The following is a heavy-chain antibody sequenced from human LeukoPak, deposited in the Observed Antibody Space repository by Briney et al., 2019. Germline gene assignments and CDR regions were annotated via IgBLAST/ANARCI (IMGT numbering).Heavy chain of an antibody. Sequence: PGGSLRLSCAASGFTFSSYSMTWVRQAPGKGLEWVSSISSSSSYIYYADSVKGRFTISRDNAKNSLYLQMNSLRAEDTAVYYCARVPRAYCGGDCSYYFDYWGQGTLVTVSS. D-gene: IGHD2-21*02. J-gene: IGHJ4*02. V-gene: IGHV3-21*01. CDR2: ISSSSSYI. CDR3: ARVPRAYCGGDCSYYFDY. CDR1: GFTFSSYS.